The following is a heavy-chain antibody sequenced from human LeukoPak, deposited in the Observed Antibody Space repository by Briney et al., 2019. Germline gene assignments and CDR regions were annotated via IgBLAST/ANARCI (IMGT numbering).Heavy chain of an antibody. D-gene: IGHD2-15*01. CDR1: GGSISSGDYY. Sequence: PSQTLSLTCTVSGGSISSGDYYWRWIRQPPGKGLEWIGYICYSGSTYYNPSLKSRVTISVDTSKNQFSLKLSSVTAADTAVYYCARQYCSGGSCQIYYYYMDVWGKGTTVTVSS. J-gene: IGHJ6*03. CDR3: ARQYCSGGSCQIYYYYMDV. V-gene: IGHV4-30-4*08. CDR2: ICYSGST.